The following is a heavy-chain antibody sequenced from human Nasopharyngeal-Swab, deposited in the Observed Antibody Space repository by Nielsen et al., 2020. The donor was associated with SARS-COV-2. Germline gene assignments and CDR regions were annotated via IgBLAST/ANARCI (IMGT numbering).Heavy chain of an antibody. V-gene: IGHV4-31*03. Sequence: LRLSCTVSGGSISSGGYYRSWIRQHPGKGLEWIGYIYYSGSTYYNPSLKSRVTISVDTSKNQFSLKLSSVTAADTAVYYCASLPRIAAAGTGNDYWGQGTLVTVSS. CDR3: ASLPRIAAAGTGNDY. J-gene: IGHJ4*02. D-gene: IGHD6-13*01. CDR2: IYYSGST. CDR1: GGSISSGGYY.